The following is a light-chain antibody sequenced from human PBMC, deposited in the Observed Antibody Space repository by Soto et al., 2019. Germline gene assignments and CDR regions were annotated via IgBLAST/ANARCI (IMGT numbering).Light chain of an antibody. CDR3: QQYGSPPGT. J-gene: IGKJ1*01. Sequence: EIVLTQSPGTLSLSPGERATLSCRASQSVSSSYLAWYQQKPGQAPRILIYSASSKATGNPDRFSGRGSGKDFTFTFSRLEPKVFSVFYCQQYGSPPGTFGQGTKVDIK. V-gene: IGKV3-20*01. CDR2: SAS. CDR1: QSVSSSY.